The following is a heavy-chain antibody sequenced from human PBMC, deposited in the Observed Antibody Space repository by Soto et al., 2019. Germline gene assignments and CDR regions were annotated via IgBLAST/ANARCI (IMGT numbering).Heavy chain of an antibody. CDR1: GGTFSSYA. J-gene: IGHJ4*02. CDR2: IIPIFGTA. Sequence: VKVSCKASGGTFSSYAISWVRQAPGQGLEWMGGIIPIFGTANYAQKFQGRVTITADESTSTAYMELSSLRSEDTAVYYCARVGAAVAGTGGFDYWGQGTLVTVSS. D-gene: IGHD6-19*01. CDR3: ARVGAAVAGTGGFDY. V-gene: IGHV1-69*01.